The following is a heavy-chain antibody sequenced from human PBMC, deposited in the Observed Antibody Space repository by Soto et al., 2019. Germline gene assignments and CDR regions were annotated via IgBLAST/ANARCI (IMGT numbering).Heavy chain of an antibody. D-gene: IGHD6-13*01. Sequence: AGGSLRLSCAASGFTFSSYGMHWVRQAPGKGLEWVAVISYDGSNKYYADSVKGRFTISRDNSKNTLYLQMNSLRAEDTAVYYCAKESFSWYDYFDYWGQGTLVTVSS. CDR3: AKESFSWYDYFDY. J-gene: IGHJ4*02. CDR1: GFTFSSYG. CDR2: ISYDGSNK. V-gene: IGHV3-30*18.